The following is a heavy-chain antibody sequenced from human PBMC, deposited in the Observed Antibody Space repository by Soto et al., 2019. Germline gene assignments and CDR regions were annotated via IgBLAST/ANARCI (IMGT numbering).Heavy chain of an antibody. J-gene: IGHJ3*02. CDR2: IRSKANSYAT. V-gene: IGHV3-73*01. CDR3: TSSNSYAFDI. D-gene: IGHD7-27*01. CDR1: GFTFSGSA. Sequence: GGSLRLSCAASGFTFSGSAMHWVRQASGKGLEWVGRIRSKANSYATAYAASVKGRFTISRDDSKNTAYLQMNSLKTEDTAVYYCTSSNSYAFDIWGQGTMVTVSS.